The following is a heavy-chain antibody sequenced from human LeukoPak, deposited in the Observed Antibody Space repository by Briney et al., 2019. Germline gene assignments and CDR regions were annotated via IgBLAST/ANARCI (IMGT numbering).Heavy chain of an antibody. CDR2: IDAGNGRT. CDR1: GYDFTKYA. D-gene: IGHD6-19*01. Sequence: ASVKVSCKASGYDFTKYAVQWVRQAPGQRLEWMGWIDAGNGRTKYSQDFQGRVTMTRNTSISTAYMELSSLRSEDTAVYYCARGGGYSSGWYPIDYYYYYMDVWGKGTTVTISS. CDR3: ARGGGYSSGWYPIDYYYYYMDV. J-gene: IGHJ6*03. V-gene: IGHV1-3*03.